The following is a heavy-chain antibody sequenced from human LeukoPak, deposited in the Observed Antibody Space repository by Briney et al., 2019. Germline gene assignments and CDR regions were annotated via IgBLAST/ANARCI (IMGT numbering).Heavy chain of an antibody. D-gene: IGHD6-19*01. V-gene: IGHV3-53*01. CDR3: ARDGVIAVASTHY. CDR2: IYSGGST. Sequence: GGSLRLSCAASGFTVSSNYMSWVRQAPGKGLEWVSVIYSGGSTYYADSVKGRFTISRDNSKNTLYLQMNSLRAEDTAVYYCARDGVIAVASTHYWGQGTLVTVSS. CDR1: GFTVSSNY. J-gene: IGHJ4*02.